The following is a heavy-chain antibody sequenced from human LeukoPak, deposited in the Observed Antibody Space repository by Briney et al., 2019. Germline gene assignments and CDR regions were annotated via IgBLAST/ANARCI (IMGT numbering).Heavy chain of an antibody. V-gene: IGHV3-21*01. CDR3: ARALITMDYMDV. D-gene: IGHD3-10*01. Sequence: GGSLRLSCAASGFTFSSYSINWVRPAPAKGLEWVSSISNGSRYINYADSVKGRFTISRDNAKNSLYLQMNSLRAEDTAVYYCARALITMDYMDVWGKGTTVTVSS. CDR2: ISNGSRYI. J-gene: IGHJ6*03. CDR1: GFTFSSYS.